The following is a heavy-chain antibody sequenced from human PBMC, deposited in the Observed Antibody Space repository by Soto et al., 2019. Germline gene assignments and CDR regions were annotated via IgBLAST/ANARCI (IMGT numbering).Heavy chain of an antibody. V-gene: IGHV6-1*01. CDR3: AREDSAAAKDAFDM. D-gene: IGHD3-10*01. CDR2: TYYRSRWFT. Sequence: SQTLSLTCAISGDSVSSNRAAWGWIRQSPSGGLEWLGRTYYRSRWFTDYAESVKSRISIKPDTYKNQLSLQLNSVTPEDTAVYYCAREDSAAAKDAFDMWGHGTMVTVSS. J-gene: IGHJ3*02. CDR1: GDSVSSNRAA.